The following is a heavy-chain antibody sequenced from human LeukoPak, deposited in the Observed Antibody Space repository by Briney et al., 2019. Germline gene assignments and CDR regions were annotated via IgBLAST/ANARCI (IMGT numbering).Heavy chain of an antibody. CDR3: ASQTYWDRYPSGYYGMDV. V-gene: IGHV4-39*07. CDR2: MYYSGST. J-gene: IGHJ6*02. D-gene: IGHD3-10*01. CDR1: GGSISSSSYY. Sequence: PSETLSLTCTVSGGSISSSSYYWGWIRQPPGKGLEWIGSMYYSGSTYYNPSLKSRVTISVDTSKNQFSLKLSSVTAADTAVYYCASQTYWDRYPSGYYGMDVWGQGTTVTVSS.